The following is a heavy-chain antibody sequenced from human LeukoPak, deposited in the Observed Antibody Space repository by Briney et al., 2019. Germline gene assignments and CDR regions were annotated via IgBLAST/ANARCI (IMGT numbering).Heavy chain of an antibody. J-gene: IGHJ4*02. CDR2: ISGSGGST. V-gene: IGHV3-23*01. CDR3: ARNINVLLWFGESGAFDY. CDR1: GFTFSSYA. Sequence: GGSLRLSCAASGFTFSSYAMSWVRQAPGKGLEWVSAISGSGGSTYYADSVKGRFTISRDNSKNTLYLQMNSLRAEDTAVYYCARNINVLLWFGESGAFDYWGQGTLVTVSS. D-gene: IGHD3-10*01.